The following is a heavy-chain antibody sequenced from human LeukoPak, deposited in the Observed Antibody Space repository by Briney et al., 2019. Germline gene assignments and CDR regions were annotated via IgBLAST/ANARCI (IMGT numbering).Heavy chain of an antibody. CDR2: INPNSGGT. CDR3: AREGVRTIFGVVIPIHPTQFDP. CDR1: GYTFTGYY. D-gene: IGHD3-3*01. V-gene: IGHV1-2*02. Sequence: ASVKVSCKASGYTFTGYYMHWVRQAPGQGLERMGWINPNSGGTNYAQKFQGRVTMTRDTSISTAYMELSRLRSDDTAAYYCAREGVRTIFGVVIPIHPTQFDPWGQGTLVTVSS. J-gene: IGHJ5*02.